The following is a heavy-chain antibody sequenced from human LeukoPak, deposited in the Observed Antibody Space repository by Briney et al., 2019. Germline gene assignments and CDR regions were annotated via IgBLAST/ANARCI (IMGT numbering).Heavy chain of an antibody. J-gene: IGHJ4*02. D-gene: IGHD6-13*01. CDR3: ARLTSSWSFDY. V-gene: IGHV5-51*01. CDR1: GYSFTNYW. Sequence: GESLKISCKASGYSFTNYWIGWVRQMPGKGLEWVGIISPDGSDTRYSPSFQGQVTISADKSITTAYLQWSSLKASDTAMYYCARLTSSWSFDYWGQGTLVTVSS. CDR2: ISPDGSDT.